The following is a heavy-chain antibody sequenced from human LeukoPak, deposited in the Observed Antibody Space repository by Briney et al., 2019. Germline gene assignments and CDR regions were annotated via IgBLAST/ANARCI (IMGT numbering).Heavy chain of an antibody. CDR1: GFTFSSYG. Sequence: GRSLRLSCAASGFTFSSYGMHWVRQAPGKGLEWVAVISYDGSNKYYADSVKGRFTISRDNSKNTRYLQMNSLRAEDTAVYYCANEWELLLFDYWGQGTLVTVSS. J-gene: IGHJ4*02. CDR3: ANEWELLLFDY. D-gene: IGHD1-26*01. V-gene: IGHV3-30*18. CDR2: ISYDGSNK.